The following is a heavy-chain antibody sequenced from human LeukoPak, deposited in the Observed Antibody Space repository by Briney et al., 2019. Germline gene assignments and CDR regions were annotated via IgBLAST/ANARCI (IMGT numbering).Heavy chain of an antibody. D-gene: IGHD3-10*01. J-gene: IGHJ4*02. Sequence: GGSLRLSCAASGFTVSSNYMSWVRQAPGKGLEWVSIIYSGGSRYYADSVKGRFTISRDNSKNTVYLQMNSLRVEDTAMYYCASNTFYFGSGSYDYWGQGTLVTVSS. CDR3: ASNTFYFGSGSYDY. V-gene: IGHV3-53*01. CDR1: GFTVSSNY. CDR2: IYSGGSR.